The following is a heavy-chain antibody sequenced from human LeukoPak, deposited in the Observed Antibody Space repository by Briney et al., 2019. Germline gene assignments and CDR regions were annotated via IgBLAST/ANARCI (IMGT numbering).Heavy chain of an antibody. CDR2: INSDGGST. V-gene: IGHV3-74*01. CDR3: ARRIQGMAPYYFDY. D-gene: IGHD5-24*01. J-gene: IGHJ4*02. CDR1: GFTFSSYW. Sequence: PGGSLRLSCTASGFTFSSYWMHWVRRAPGKGLVWVSRINSDGGSTSYADSVKGRFTISRDNAKNTLYLQMNSLRAEDTAVYYCARRIQGMAPYYFDYWGQGTRVTVSS.